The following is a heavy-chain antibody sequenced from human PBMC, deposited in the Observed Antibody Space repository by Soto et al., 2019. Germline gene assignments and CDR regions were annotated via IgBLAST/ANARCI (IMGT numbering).Heavy chain of an antibody. D-gene: IGHD3-10*01. CDR1: GFTLIDHY. CDR3: VRGGSGATSADLFDT. V-gene: IGHV3-72*01. CDR2: SRDKAQGYST. J-gene: IGHJ3*02. Sequence: PGGSLRLSCAVSGFTLIDHYIDWVRQAPGKGLKWFGRSRDKAQGYSTAYAASVKGRFTTSRDDSKNSLYLQMNGLRADDTAVYYCVRGGSGATSADLFDTWGQGTMVTVSS.